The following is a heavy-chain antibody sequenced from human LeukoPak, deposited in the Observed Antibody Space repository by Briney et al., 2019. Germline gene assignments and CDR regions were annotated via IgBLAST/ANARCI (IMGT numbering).Heavy chain of an antibody. CDR1: GGSVSSSSYY. Sequence: SETLSLTCTVSGGSVSSSSYYWGWIRQSPGKGLEWIGTIYYSGSTYCNASLKSRVTISVDTSKNQFSLRLSSVTAADTAMYYCARHQPRRSTSGYSHFDYWGQGTLVTVSS. CDR2: IYYSGST. J-gene: IGHJ4*02. CDR3: ARHQPRRSTSGYSHFDY. V-gene: IGHV4-39*01. D-gene: IGHD3-22*01.